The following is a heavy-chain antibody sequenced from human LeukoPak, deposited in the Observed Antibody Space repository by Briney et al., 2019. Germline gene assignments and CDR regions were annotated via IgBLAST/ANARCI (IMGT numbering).Heavy chain of an antibody. CDR3: AKGRRVSGERVNWFDP. Sequence: PGGSLRLSCAASGFTFSSYAMSWVRQAPGKGLEWVSAISGSGGSTYYADSVKGRFTISRDNSKNTLYLQMNSLRAEDTAVYYCAKGRRVSGERVNWFDPWGQGTLVTVSS. D-gene: IGHD7-27*01. J-gene: IGHJ5*02. CDR2: ISGSGGST. V-gene: IGHV3-23*01. CDR1: GFTFSSYA.